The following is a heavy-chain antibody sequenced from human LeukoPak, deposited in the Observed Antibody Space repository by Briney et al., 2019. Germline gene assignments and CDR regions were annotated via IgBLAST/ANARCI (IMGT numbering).Heavy chain of an antibody. CDR3: WHSGYESGLDY. D-gene: IGHD5-12*01. CDR1: GVSITSGNW. J-gene: IGHJ4*02. V-gene: IGHV4-4*02. Sequence: ASETLSLTCGVSGVSITSGNWWSWARQPPGKGLEWIGEIYHSGSINYNPSLKSRVTISVDKSKNQFSLKLNSVTAADTAVYYCWHSGYESGLDYWGQGTLVTVSS. CDR2: IYHSGSI.